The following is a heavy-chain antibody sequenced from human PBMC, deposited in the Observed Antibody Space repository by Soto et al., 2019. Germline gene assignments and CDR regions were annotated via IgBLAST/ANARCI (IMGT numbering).Heavy chain of an antibody. Sequence: SVKVSCKASGGTFSSYAISWVRQAPGQGLEWMGVINLSCGRANYAQKFQGRVTMTRDTSTSTVYMELSSLRSEDTAVYYCATGQWLVALDYWGQGTLVTVSS. D-gene: IGHD6-19*01. CDR2: INLSCGRA. V-gene: IGHV1-69*05. J-gene: IGHJ4*02. CDR1: GGTFSSYA. CDR3: ATGQWLVALDY.